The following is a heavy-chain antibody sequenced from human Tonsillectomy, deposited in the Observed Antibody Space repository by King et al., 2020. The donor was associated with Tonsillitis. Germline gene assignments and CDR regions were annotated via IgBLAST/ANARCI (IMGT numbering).Heavy chain of an antibody. J-gene: IGHJ4*02. Sequence: VQLVESGGGLVQPGGSLRLSCAASGFTVSSNYMSWVRQAPGKGLEWVSLIYSGGNTYYADSVKGRLTISRDNSKNTLYLQMNSLRAEDTAMYYCAGGLPVAMNDYWGQGTLVTGSS. CDR2: IYSGGNT. V-gene: IGHV3-66*01. CDR3: AGGLPVAMNDY. CDR1: GFTVSSNY. D-gene: IGHD2-2*01.